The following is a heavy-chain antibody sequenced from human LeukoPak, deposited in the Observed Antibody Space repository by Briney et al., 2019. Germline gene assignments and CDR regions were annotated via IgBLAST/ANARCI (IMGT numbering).Heavy chain of an antibody. J-gene: IGHJ3*02. CDR3: ARVSLRARGVRSAFDI. Sequence: GGSLRLSCAASGFTFSSYSMNWVRQAPGKGLEWVSYISSSSSSTIYYADSVKGRFTISRDNAKNSLYLQMNSLRAEDTAVYYCARVSLRARGVRSAFDIWGQGTMVTVSS. CDR2: ISSSSSSTI. CDR1: GFTFSSYS. D-gene: IGHD3-3*01. V-gene: IGHV3-48*04.